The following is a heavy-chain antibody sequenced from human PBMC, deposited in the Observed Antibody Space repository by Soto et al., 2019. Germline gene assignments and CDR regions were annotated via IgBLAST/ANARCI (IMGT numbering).Heavy chain of an antibody. CDR1: GYTFTSYG. D-gene: IGHD4-17*01. V-gene: IGHV1-18*01. Sequence: QVQLVQSGAEVKKPGASVKVSCKASGYTFTSYGISWVRQAPGQGLEWMGWISAYNGNTNYAQKLQGRVTMTTDTSTSTADRELRSLRSDDTAVYYCARVDGDYGPELYFDYWGQGTLVTVSS. J-gene: IGHJ4*02. CDR3: ARVDGDYGPELYFDY. CDR2: ISAYNGNT.